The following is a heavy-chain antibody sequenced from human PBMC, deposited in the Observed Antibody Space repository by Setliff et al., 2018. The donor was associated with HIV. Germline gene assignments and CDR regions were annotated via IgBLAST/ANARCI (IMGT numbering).Heavy chain of an antibody. D-gene: IGHD1-1*01. Sequence: PGGSLRLSCAASGFTFSSFGMHWVRQAPGKGLEWVSVIWYDGSNKYYADSVKGRFTISRDNAKNSLYLQMNSLRAEDTAVYYCAKDPPGDYNGMPGDIWGQGTMVTVSS. CDR2: IWYDGSNK. J-gene: IGHJ3*02. CDR1: GFTFSSFG. V-gene: IGHV3-33*03. CDR3: AKDPPGDYNGMPGDI.